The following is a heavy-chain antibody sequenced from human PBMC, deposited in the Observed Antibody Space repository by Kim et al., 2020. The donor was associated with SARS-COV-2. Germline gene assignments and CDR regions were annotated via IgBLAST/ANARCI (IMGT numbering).Heavy chain of an antibody. CDR2: ITGGGNT. J-gene: IGHJ3*01. V-gene: IGHV3-23*01. Sequence: GGSLRLSCGASGFTFRTFAMSWVRQAPGGGPEWVAAITGGGNTFYIESGLGRFTISRDNYRNILYLQMNRLIAEDTAIYYCAKEVVETCIGSECRAGGLDAWGQWTMVTVSS. CDR1: GFTFRTFA. CDR3: AKEVVETCIGSECRAGGLDA. D-gene: IGHD1-26*01.